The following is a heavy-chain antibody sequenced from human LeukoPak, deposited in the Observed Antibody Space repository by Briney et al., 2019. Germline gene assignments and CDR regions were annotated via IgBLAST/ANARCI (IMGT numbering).Heavy chain of an antibody. D-gene: IGHD3-10*01. V-gene: IGHV3-15*01. CDR1: GFSISNDW. CDR2: VKSRSAGETT. CDR3: TLIQGWGSGSYYRDF. Sequence: GGSPRLSCAASGFSISNDWMSWVRQAPGKGLEWVARVKSRSAGETTDYAAPVKGRFTISRDDSKNTLYLQMNSLKTEDTAVYYCTLIQGWGSGSYYRDFWGQGTLVTVSS. J-gene: IGHJ4*02.